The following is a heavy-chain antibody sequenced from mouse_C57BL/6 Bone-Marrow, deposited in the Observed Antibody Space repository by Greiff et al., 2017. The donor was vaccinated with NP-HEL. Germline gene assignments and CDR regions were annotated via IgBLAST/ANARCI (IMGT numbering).Heavy chain of an antibody. V-gene: IGHV1-82*01. CDR1: GYAFSSSW. J-gene: IGHJ2*01. CDR2: IYPGDGDT. CDR3: ARRVGRIFDY. Sequence: VQLQESGPELVKPGASVKISCKASGYAFSSSWMNWVKQRPGKGLEWIGRIYPGDGDTNYNGKFKGKATLTADKSSSTAYMQLSSLTSEDSAFYFCARRVGRIFDYWGQGTTLTVSS. D-gene: IGHD4-1*01.